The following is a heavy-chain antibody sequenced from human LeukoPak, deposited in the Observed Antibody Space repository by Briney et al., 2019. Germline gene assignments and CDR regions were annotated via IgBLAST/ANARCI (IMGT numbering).Heavy chain of an antibody. CDR3: ARSGYGSGWYESV. CDR1: GGSFSGYY. Sequence: PSETLSLTCAVYGGSFSGYYWSWIRQPPGKGLEWIGEINHSGSTNYNPSLKSRVTISVDTSKNQFSLKLSSVTAADSAVYYCARSGYGSGWYESVWGQGTLVTVSS. V-gene: IGHV4-34*01. J-gene: IGHJ4*02. CDR2: INHSGST. D-gene: IGHD6-19*01.